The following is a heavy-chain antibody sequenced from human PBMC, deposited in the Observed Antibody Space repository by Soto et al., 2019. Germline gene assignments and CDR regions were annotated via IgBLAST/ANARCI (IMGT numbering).Heavy chain of an antibody. CDR2: INHSGST. CDR3: ARLKPPS. V-gene: IGHV4-34*01. Sequence: SETLSLTCAVYGGSFSGYYWTWIRQPPGKGLEWIGEINHSGSTNYNPSLKSRVTISVDTSKNQFALKLSSVTAADTGVYYCARLKPPSWGQGTMVTVSS. J-gene: IGHJ3*01. CDR1: GGSFSGYY.